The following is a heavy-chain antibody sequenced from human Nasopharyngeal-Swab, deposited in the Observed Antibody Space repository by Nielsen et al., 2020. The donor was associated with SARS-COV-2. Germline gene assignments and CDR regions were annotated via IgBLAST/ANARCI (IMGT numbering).Heavy chain of an antibody. J-gene: IGHJ4*02. V-gene: IGHV3-21*01. D-gene: IGHD6-13*01. Sequence: GESLKISCAASGFTFSSYSMNWVRQAPGKGLEWVSSISSSSSYIYYADSVKGRFTISRDNAKNSLYLQMNSLRAEDTAVYYCARDPGIAAAGTFDYWDQGTLVTVSS. CDR1: GFTFSSYS. CDR3: ARDPGIAAAGTFDY. CDR2: ISSSSSYI.